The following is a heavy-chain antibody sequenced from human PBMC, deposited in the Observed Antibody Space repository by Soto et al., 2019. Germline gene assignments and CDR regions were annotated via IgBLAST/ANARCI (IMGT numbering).Heavy chain of an antibody. CDR3: PKGPTLVFPQLGN. Sequence: EVQLLESGGGLVQPGGSLRLSCAASGFTFSNFAMSWVRQAPGRGLEWVSAISGGATSTYYADIVKGRFTISRDNSKNTLSLQMNGLRVEDTALYYCPKGPTLVFPQLGNWGPGTLVTVST. J-gene: IGHJ4*02. CDR2: ISGGATST. D-gene: IGHD2-2*01. CDR1: GFTFSNFA. V-gene: IGHV3-23*01.